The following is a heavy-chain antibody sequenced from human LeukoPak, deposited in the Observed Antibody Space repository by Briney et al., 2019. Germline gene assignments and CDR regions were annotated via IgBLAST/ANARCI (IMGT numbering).Heavy chain of an antibody. D-gene: IGHD2-15*01. V-gene: IGHV1-69*13. CDR3: ARDLRGYCSGGSCYTDYYYYYYMDV. CDR2: IIPIFGTA. CDR1: GGTFSSYA. J-gene: IGHJ6*03. Sequence: SVKVSCKASGGTFSSYAISWVRQAPGQGLEWMGGIIPIFGTANYAQKFQGRVTITADEFTSTAYMELSSLRSEDTAVYYCARDLRGYCSGGSCYTDYYYYYYMDVWGKGTTVTVSS.